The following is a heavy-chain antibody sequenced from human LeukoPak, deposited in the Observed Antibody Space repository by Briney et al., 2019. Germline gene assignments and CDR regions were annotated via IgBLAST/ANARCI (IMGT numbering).Heavy chain of an antibody. CDR1: GFTFSSYW. CDR3: ARDPSRSSWHNRDAFDI. Sequence: PGRSLRLSCAASGFTFSSYWMSWVRQAPGKGLEWVANIKQDGSEKYYVDSVKGRFTISRDNAKNSLYLQMNSLRAEDTAVYYCARDPSRSSWHNRDAFDIWGQGTMVTVSS. D-gene: IGHD6-13*01. CDR2: IKQDGSEK. V-gene: IGHV3-7*01. J-gene: IGHJ3*02.